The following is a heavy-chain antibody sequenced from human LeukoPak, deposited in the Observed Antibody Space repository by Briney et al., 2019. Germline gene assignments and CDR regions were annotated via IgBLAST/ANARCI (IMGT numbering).Heavy chain of an antibody. Sequence: ASVKVSCKASGYTFTIYGISWVRQAPGQGLEWMGWISAYNGNTNYAQKLQGRVTMTTDTSTSTAYMELRSLRSDDTAVYYCARLDAFDTAMNRNWFDPWGQGTLVTVSS. CDR2: ISAYNGNT. V-gene: IGHV1-18*01. CDR3: ARLDAFDTAMNRNWFDP. D-gene: IGHD5-18*01. CDR1: GYTFTIYG. J-gene: IGHJ5*02.